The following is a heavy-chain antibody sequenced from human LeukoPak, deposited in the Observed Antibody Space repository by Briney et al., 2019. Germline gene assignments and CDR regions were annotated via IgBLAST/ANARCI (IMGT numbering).Heavy chain of an antibody. J-gene: IGHJ4*02. Sequence: SETLSLTCTVSGGSISSYFWSWVRQSPGKGLEWIGFMHHSGSANSNPSLKSRVTISMDTSKNQFSLKMSSVTAADTAVYYCARDWHDESNWGQGTLVTVSS. CDR3: ARDWHDESN. CDR1: GGSISSYF. CDR2: MHHSGSA. V-gene: IGHV4-59*12.